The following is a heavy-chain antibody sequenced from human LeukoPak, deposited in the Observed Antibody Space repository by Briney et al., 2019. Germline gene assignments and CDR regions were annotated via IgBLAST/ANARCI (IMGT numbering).Heavy chain of an antibody. D-gene: IGHD3-16*01. V-gene: IGHV4-59*01. CDR1: GGSFSSYY. CDR3: ARVGKGSMSPLDY. J-gene: IGHJ4*02. CDR2: IYYSGST. Sequence: SETLSLTCAVYGGSFSSYYWSWIRQPPGKGLEWIGYIYYSGSTNYNPSLKRRVTISVDTSKNQFSLKLSSGTAADTAVYYCARVGKGSMSPLDYWGQGTLVTVSS.